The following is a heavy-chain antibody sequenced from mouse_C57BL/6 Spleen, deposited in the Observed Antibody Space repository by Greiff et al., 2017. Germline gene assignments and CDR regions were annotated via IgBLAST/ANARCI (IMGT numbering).Heavy chain of an antibody. Sequence: QVQLQQSGPELVKPGASVKISCKASGYAFSSSWMNWVKQRPGMGLVWIGRIYPGDGDTNYNGKFKSKATRTADKSSSTAYMQLSSLTSEDTAVYFCTRTDWDYAMDYWGQGTSVTVSS. CDR1: GYAFSSSW. CDR2: IYPGDGDT. CDR3: TRTDWDYAMDY. D-gene: IGHD4-1*01. V-gene: IGHV1-82*01. J-gene: IGHJ4*01.